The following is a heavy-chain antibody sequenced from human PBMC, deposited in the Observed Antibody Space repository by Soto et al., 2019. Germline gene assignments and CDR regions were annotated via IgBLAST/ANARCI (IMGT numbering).Heavy chain of an antibody. Sequence: ASVKVSCKASGYTFTSYGISWVRQAPGQGLEWMGWISAYNGNTNYAQKLQGRVTMTTDTSTSTAYMELRSLRSDDTAVYYCAREGCTNGVCYTPYYYYYGMDVWGQGTTVT. CDR1: GYTFTSYG. J-gene: IGHJ6*02. V-gene: IGHV1-18*04. CDR3: AREGCTNGVCYTPYYYYYGMDV. CDR2: ISAYNGNT. D-gene: IGHD2-8*01.